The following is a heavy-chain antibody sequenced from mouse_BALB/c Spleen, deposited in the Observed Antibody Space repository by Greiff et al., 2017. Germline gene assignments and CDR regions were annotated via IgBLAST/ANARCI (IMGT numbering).Heavy chain of an antibody. CDR3: ARYYYGYDY. CDR1: GFTFSSFG. Sequence: EVQLQESGGGLVQPGGSRKLSCAASGFTFSSFGMHWVRQAPEKGLEWVAYISSGSSTIYYADTVKGRFTISRDNPKNTLFLQMTSLRSEDTAMYYCARYYYGYDYWGQGTTLTVSS. CDR2: ISSGSSTI. V-gene: IGHV5-17*02. D-gene: IGHD1-2*01. J-gene: IGHJ2*01.